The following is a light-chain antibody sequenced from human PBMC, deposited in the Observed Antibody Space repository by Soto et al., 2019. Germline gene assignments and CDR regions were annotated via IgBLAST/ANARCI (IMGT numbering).Light chain of an antibody. CDR1: QNIDNW. CDR2: EAS. CDR3: QQYDSFPLA. J-gene: IGKJ4*01. Sequence: DIQMTQSPPTQSASVGDRVTITCRASQNIDNWLAWYQQKPGEGPKILVYEASTLQSGVPSRFSGSGSGTKFTLTITNLQPDDFATYYCQQYDSFPLAFGGGTKVEIK. V-gene: IGKV1-5*03.